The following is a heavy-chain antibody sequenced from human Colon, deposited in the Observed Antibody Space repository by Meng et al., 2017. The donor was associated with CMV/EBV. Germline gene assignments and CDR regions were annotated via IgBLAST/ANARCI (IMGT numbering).Heavy chain of an antibody. CDR3: ARPADSGYDSEYFRD. J-gene: IGHJ1*01. CDR1: RGSYTSNIC. Sequence: SRGSYTSNICRACVHRPPWKGLKWIREIAHSGPTNYNPALKSLVTFSVDKSKNQFSLRLGSVTAADTAVYYCARPADSGYDSEYFRDWGQGTLVTVSS. V-gene: IGHV4-4*02. CDR2: IAHSGPT. D-gene: IGHD5-12*01.